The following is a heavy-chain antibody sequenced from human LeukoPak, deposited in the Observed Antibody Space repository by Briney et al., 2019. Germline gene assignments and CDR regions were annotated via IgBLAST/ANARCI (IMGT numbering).Heavy chain of an antibody. CDR3: ARDSFGVVTYYYYMDV. CDR2: IIPIFGTA. CDR1: GGTFSSYA. D-gene: IGHD3-3*01. J-gene: IGHJ6*03. Sequence: SVKVSCKASGGTFSSYAISWVRQAPGQGLEWMGGIIPIFGTANYAQKFQGRVTITTDESTSTAYMELSSLRSEDTAVYYCARDSFGVVTYYYYMDVWGKGTTVTVSS. V-gene: IGHV1-69*05.